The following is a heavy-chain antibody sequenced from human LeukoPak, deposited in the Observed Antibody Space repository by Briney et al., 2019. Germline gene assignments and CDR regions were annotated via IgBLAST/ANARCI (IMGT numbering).Heavy chain of an antibody. Sequence: AGGSLRLSCAASGFTFSSYAMSWVRQAPGKGLEWVSAISGSGGSTYYADSVTGRFTISRDNSKNTLYLQMNSLRAEDTAVYYCANQRTYYYDSSGYAAFDIWGQGTMVTVSS. J-gene: IGHJ3*02. V-gene: IGHV3-23*01. CDR2: ISGSGGST. CDR3: ANQRTYYYDSSGYAAFDI. D-gene: IGHD3-22*01. CDR1: GFTFSSYA.